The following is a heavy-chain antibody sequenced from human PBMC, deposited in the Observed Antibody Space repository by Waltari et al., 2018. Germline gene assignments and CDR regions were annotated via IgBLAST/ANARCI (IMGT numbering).Heavy chain of an antibody. J-gene: IGHJ6*03. Sequence: EVQLVEPGGGLVQPGGSVRLSCAASGFTFSTYRINWVPSAPGKGLEWVSSISSSSSYIYYADSVKGRFTISRDNAKNSLYLQMNSLRAEDTAVYYCARGGSVYYYYYMDVWGKGTTVTVSS. V-gene: IGHV3-21*01. CDR3: ARGGSVYYYYYMDV. CDR1: GFTFSTYR. CDR2: ISSSSSYI.